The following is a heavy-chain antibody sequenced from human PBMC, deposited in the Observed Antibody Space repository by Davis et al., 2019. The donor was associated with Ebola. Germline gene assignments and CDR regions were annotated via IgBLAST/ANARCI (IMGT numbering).Heavy chain of an antibody. CDR2: IYYSGST. D-gene: IGHD2-21*01. Sequence: SETLSLTCTVSGGSISSYYWSWIRQPPGKGLERIGYIYYSGSTYYNPSLKSRVTISVDTSKNQFSLKLSSVTAADTAVYYCARHASKLFVIPVDYWGQGTLVTVSS. CDR1: GGSISSYY. CDR3: ARHASKLFVIPVDY. J-gene: IGHJ4*02. V-gene: IGHV4-59*08.